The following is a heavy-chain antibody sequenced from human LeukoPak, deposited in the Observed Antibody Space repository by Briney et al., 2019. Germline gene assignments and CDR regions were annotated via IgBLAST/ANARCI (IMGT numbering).Heavy chain of an antibody. CDR3: AKGHFASSSFFDV. D-gene: IGHD6-6*01. V-gene: IGHV3-23*01. CDR2: ISGSGDST. Sequence: GGSLRLSCAASKFNFATSWVRQTAGKRLEWVSAISGSGDSTFYADSVKGRFTISRDNSKNTLYLQMNSLRVEDTATYYCAKGHFASSSFFDVWGQGTLVTVSS. CDR1: KFNFA. J-gene: IGHJ4*02.